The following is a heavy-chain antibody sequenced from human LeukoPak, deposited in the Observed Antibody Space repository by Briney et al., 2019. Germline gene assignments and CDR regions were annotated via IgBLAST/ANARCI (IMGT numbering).Heavy chain of an antibody. Sequence: SVEVSCKASGGTFSSYAISWVRQAPGQGLEWMGGIIPIFGTANYAQKFQGRVTITTDESTSTAYMELCSLRSEDTAVYYCADSSSSGAFDIWGQGTMVTVSS. CDR1: GGTFSSYA. D-gene: IGHD6-6*01. V-gene: IGHV1-69*05. CDR2: IIPIFGTA. CDR3: ADSSSSGAFDI. J-gene: IGHJ3*02.